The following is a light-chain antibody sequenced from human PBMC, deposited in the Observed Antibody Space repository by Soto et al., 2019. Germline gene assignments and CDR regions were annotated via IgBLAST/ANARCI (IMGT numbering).Light chain of an antibody. J-gene: IGLJ1*01. Sequence: QSVLTQPPSASGSPGQSVTISCTGTSSDVGLYDYVSWYQQHPGKVPKLLIYEVTQRPSGVPDRFSGSKSGNTASLTVSGLQAEDEADYYCAVWDDSLNVHVFGTGTKVTVL. CDR1: SSDVGLYDY. V-gene: IGLV2-8*01. CDR3: AVWDDSLNVHV. CDR2: EVT.